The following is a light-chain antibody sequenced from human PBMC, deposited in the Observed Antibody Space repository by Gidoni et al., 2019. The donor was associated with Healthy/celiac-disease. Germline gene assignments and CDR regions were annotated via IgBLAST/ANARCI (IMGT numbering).Light chain of an antibody. CDR1: QSISSY. V-gene: IGKV1-39*01. CDR2: AAS. CDR3: QQSYSTPRT. J-gene: IGKJ1*01. Sequence: DIQMTPSPSSLSASVGDRVTITCRASQSISSYLNWYQQKPGKAPKLLIYAASSLQSGVPSRFSGRGSGTDFTLTISSLQPEDFATYYCQQSYSTPRTFGQXTKVEIK.